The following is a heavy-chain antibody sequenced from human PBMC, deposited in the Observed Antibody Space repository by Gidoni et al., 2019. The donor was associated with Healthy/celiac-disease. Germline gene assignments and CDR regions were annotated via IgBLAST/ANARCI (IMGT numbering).Heavy chain of an antibody. CDR3: ARNPLGYDSSGYHFDY. V-gene: IGHV2-70*04. D-gene: IGHD3-22*01. CDR2: IDWDDDK. J-gene: IGHJ4*02. Sequence: QVTLKESGPALVKPTQTLTLTCPFSGFSLSTSGMRVNLIRQPPGKALEWLARIDWDDDKFYSTSLKTRLTISKDTSKNQVVLTMTNMDPVDTATYYCARNPLGYDSSGYHFDYWGQGTLVTVSS. CDR1: GFSLSTSGMR.